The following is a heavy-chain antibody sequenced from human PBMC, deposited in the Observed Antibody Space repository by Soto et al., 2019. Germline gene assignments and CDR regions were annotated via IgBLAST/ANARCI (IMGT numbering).Heavy chain of an antibody. D-gene: IGHD3-16*02. CDR3: ARDRWTARANWFDP. Sequence: QVELQQSGPGLVKPSETLSLTCTVFGGSIDDYYWSWIRQSPGKGLEWIGHISDRGSTDYNPSLKSRVTISVDRSNKQFSLKVTSVTAADTAVYYCARDRWTARANWFDPWGQGTLVTVSS. J-gene: IGHJ5*02. V-gene: IGHV4-59*01. CDR2: ISDRGST. CDR1: GGSIDDYY.